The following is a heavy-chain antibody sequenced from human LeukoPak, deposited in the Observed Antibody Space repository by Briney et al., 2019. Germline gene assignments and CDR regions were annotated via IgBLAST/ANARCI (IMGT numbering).Heavy chain of an antibody. V-gene: IGHV4-34*01. D-gene: IGHD2-2*01. Sequence: SETLSLTCAVYGGSFSGYYWSWIRQPPGKGLEWIGEINHSGSTNYNPSLKSRVTISVDTSKNQFSLKLSSVTAADTAVYYCARGYQNWFDPWGQGTLVPVSS. CDR3: ARGYQNWFDP. CDR2: INHSGST. J-gene: IGHJ5*02. CDR1: GGSFSGYY.